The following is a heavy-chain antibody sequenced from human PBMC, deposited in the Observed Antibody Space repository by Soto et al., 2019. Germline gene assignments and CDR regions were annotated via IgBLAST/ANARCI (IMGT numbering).Heavy chain of an antibody. CDR3: AIDVNGYGGKGGMEV. Sequence: QVQLVQSGAEVKKPGSSVKVSCKASGGTFSSYAISWVRQAPGQGLEWMGGIMPIFGTANYAQKFQGRVTITEDESTSTAYMELGSLRSEDRAVYYCAIDVNGYGGKGGMEVWGQGTTVTVSS. J-gene: IGHJ6*02. D-gene: IGHD4-17*01. CDR1: GGTFSSYA. CDR2: IMPIFGTA. V-gene: IGHV1-69*01.